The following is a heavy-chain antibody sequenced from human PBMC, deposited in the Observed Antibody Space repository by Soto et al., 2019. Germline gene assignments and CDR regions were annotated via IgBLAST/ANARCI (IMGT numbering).Heavy chain of an antibody. CDR1: GYTFTIYG. J-gene: IGHJ4*02. D-gene: IGHD2-2*01. Sequence: ASVKVSCKASGYTFTIYGISWVLQAPGQGLEWMGWISAYNGNTNYAQKLQGRVTMTTDTSTSTAHMELRSLRSDDTAVYYCARGDVVVPAAMDFDYWGQGTLVTVS. CDR3: ARGDVVVPAAMDFDY. V-gene: IGHV1-18*01. CDR2: ISAYNGNT.